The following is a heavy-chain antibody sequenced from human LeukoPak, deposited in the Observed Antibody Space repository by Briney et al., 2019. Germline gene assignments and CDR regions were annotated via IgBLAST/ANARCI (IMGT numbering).Heavy chain of an antibody. J-gene: IGHJ6*03. D-gene: IGHD2-2*01. CDR3: AREREKIVVVPAASSRFLYYYYMDV. V-gene: IGHV4-38-2*02. Sequence: SETLSLTCTVSGYSISSGYYWGWIRQAPGKGLEWIGSIYNSGSTYYNPSLKSRVTISVDMSKNQFSLKMSSVTAADTAVYYCAREREKIVVVPAASSRFLYYYYMDVWGKGTTVTISS. CDR1: GYSISSGYY. CDR2: IYNSGST.